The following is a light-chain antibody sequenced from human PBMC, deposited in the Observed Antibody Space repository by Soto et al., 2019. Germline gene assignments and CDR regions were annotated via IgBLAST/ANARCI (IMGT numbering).Light chain of an antibody. V-gene: IGKV3-15*01. CDR3: QQYHIWYT. J-gene: IGKJ2*01. Sequence: EIVVTQFPATLSVSPGERATLSCRTSQSVSTHLAWFQQRPGQAPRLLIYDTSTRATGVPARFTGSGSETEFTLTISSLQSEDFAVYYCQQYHIWYTFGQGTELEIK. CDR1: QSVSTH. CDR2: DTS.